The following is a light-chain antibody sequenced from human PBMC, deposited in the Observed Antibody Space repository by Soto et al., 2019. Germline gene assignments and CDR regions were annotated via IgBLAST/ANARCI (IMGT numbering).Light chain of an antibody. Sequence: SPATVSLSPGERATLSCRASQSVSSTYLAWYQQKPGQAPRLLIYRTSTRATGIPDRFSGSGSGTDFTLTISSLQPEDCATYYCLQDYSYPRTFGQGTKVDI. CDR3: LQDYSYPRT. CDR1: QSVSSTY. V-gene: IGKV3D-7*01. CDR2: RTS. J-gene: IGKJ1*01.